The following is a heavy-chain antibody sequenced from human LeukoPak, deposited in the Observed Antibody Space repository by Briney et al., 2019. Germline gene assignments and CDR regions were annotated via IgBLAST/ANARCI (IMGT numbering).Heavy chain of an antibody. V-gene: IGHV1-46*01. D-gene: IGHD3-22*01. Sequence: GASVKVSCKASGYIFTSYYMHWVRQAPGQGLEWMGIINPSGGSTSYAQKFQGRVTMTRDTSTSTVYMELSSLRSEDTAVYYCARPRSLYYYDSSGYLFDYWGQGTLVTVSS. CDR2: INPSGGST. CDR1: GYIFTSYY. CDR3: ARPRSLYYYDSSGYLFDY. J-gene: IGHJ4*02.